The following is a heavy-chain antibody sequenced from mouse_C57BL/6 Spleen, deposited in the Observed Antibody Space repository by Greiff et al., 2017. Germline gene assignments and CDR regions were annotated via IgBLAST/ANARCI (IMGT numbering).Heavy chain of an antibody. J-gene: IGHJ4*01. V-gene: IGHV1-76*01. CDR1: GYTFTDYY. D-gene: IGHD2-4*01. Sequence: VQLQQSGAELVRPGASVKLSCKASGYTFTDYYINWVKQRPGQGLEWIARIYPGSGNTYYNEKFKGKATLTAEKSSSTAYMQLSSLTSEDSAVYFCARREMIRYYAMDYWGQGTSVTVSS. CDR3: ARREMIRYYAMDY. CDR2: IYPGSGNT.